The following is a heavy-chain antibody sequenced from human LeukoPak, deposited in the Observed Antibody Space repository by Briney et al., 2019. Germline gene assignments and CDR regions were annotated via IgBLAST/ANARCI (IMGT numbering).Heavy chain of an antibody. D-gene: IGHD3-10*01. CDR3: ARGPWFGEFPEVRYFDY. CDR1: GGTFSSYA. V-gene: IGHV1-69*13. Sequence: GASVKVSCKASGGTFSSYAISWVRQAPGQGLEWMGGIIPIFGTANYAQKFQGRVTITADESTSTAYMELSSLRSEDTAVYYCARGPWFGEFPEVRYFDYWGQGTLVTVSS. J-gene: IGHJ4*02. CDR2: IIPIFGTA.